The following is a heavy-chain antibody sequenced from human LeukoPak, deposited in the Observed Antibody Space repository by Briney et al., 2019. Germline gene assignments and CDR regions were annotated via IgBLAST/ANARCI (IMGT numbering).Heavy chain of an antibody. CDR3: ASAHYYDSSGYSFDY. Sequence: GGPLRLSCAASGFTFSDYYMSWIRQAPGKGLEWVSYISSSGSTIYYADSVKGRFTISRDNAKNSLYLQMNSLRAEDTAVYYCASAHYYDSSGYSFDYWGQGTLVTVSS. J-gene: IGHJ4*02. V-gene: IGHV3-11*01. D-gene: IGHD3-22*01. CDR1: GFTFSDYY. CDR2: ISSSGSTI.